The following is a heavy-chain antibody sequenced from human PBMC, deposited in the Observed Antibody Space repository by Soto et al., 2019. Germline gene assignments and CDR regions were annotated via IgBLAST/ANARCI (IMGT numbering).Heavy chain of an antibody. J-gene: IGHJ4*02. Sequence: GASVKVSCKASGYTFIDYYMHWVRQAPGQGFEWMGRISPRSGGTNYAQKFQGRVTMAWDTSLNTAYMELSSLISEDTAVYYCARPPGYISDWYYFDLWGQGTLVTVSS. CDR2: ISPRSGGT. D-gene: IGHD3-9*01. CDR3: ARPPGYISDWYYFDL. CDR1: GYTFIDYY. V-gene: IGHV1-2*02.